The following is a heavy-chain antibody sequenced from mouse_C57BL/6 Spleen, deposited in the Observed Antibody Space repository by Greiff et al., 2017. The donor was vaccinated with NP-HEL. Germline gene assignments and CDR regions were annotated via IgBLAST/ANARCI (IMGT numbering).Heavy chain of an antibody. CDR3: ARDGYLGYYAMDY. Sequence: EVQLQQSGPELVKPGASVKIPCKASGYTFTDYNMDWVKQSHGKSLEWIGDINPNNGGTNYNQKFKGKATLTVDKSSSTAYMELRSLTSEDTAVYYCARDGYLGYYAMDYWGQGTSVIVSS. D-gene: IGHD2-3*01. CDR1: GYTFTDYN. J-gene: IGHJ4*01. V-gene: IGHV1-18*01. CDR2: INPNNGGT.